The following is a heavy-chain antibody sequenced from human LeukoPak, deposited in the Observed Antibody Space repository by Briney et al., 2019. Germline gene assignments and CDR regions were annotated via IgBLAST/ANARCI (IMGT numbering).Heavy chain of an antibody. CDR3: ARGGRRLWACFEY. J-gene: IGHJ4*02. CDR2: INPNSGGT. D-gene: IGHD5-18*01. CDR1: GGTFSSYA. Sequence: ASVKVSCKASGGTFSSYAISWVRQAPGQGLEWMGWINPNSGGTNYAQKFQGRVTMTRDTSISTAYMELSRLRSDDTAVYYCARGGRRLWACFEYWGQGTLVTVSS. V-gene: IGHV1-2*02.